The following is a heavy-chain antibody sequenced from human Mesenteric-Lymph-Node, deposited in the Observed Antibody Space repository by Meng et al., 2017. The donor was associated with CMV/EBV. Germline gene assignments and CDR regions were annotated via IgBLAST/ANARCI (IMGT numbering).Heavy chain of an antibody. CDR2: INLSGGST. CDR1: VYTFTNYD. D-gene: IGHD4-11*01. J-gene: IGHJ4*02. CDR3: AKGGYSTKGPIDY. V-gene: IGHV1-46*01. Sequence: SVYTFTNYDMHWVRQAPGQGLEWMGIINLSGGSTSYPQKFQGRVTMTRDTTTSTVYMELSSLRFEDTAVYYCAKGGYSTKGPIDYWGQGTLVTVSS.